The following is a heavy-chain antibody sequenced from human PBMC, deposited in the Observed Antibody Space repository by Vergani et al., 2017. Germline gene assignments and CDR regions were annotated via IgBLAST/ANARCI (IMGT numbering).Heavy chain of an antibody. J-gene: IGHJ6*02. V-gene: IGHV1-46*01. CDR3: ATKRAKQWLVHYYYYGMDV. D-gene: IGHD6-19*01. CDR1: GYTFTAYY. Sequence: QVQLVQSGAEVGKPGASVKISCKASGYTFTAYYIHWVRQAPEQGLEWVGVISPDGFSTFYAQKFQGRVTITRDTSTSTVYVEVTSLRSDDTAVYYCATKRAKQWLVHYYYYGMDVWGQGTTVTVSS. CDR2: ISPDGFST.